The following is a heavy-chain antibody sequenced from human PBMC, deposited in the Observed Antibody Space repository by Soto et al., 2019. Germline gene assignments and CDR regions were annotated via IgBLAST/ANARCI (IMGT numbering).Heavy chain of an antibody. J-gene: IGHJ4*02. CDR3: ARGKRLDNY. Sequence: SETLSLTCAVYSGSFSGYSWSWIRQPPGKGLEWIGDINDSGDTNYNPSLKSRVTISVDTSKNQFSLKLDSMTAADTAVYYCARGKRLDNYWGQGTLVTVSS. D-gene: IGHD5-12*01. V-gene: IGHV4-34*01. CDR2: INDSGDT. CDR1: SGSFSGYS.